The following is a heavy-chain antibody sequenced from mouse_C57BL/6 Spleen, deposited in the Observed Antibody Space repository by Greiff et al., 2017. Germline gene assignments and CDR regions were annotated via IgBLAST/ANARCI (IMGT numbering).Heavy chain of an antibody. D-gene: IGHD2-3*01. CDR1: GYTFTSYG. CDR3: ARDWDDGYWYFDV. J-gene: IGHJ1*03. CDR2: IYPRSGNT. V-gene: IGHV1-81*01. Sequence: QVQLQQSGAELARPGASVKLSCKASGYTFTSYGISWVKQRTGQGLEWIGEIYPRSGNTYYNEKFKGKATLTADKSSSTAYMELRSLTSEDSAVYLCARDWDDGYWYFDVWGTGTTVTVSS.